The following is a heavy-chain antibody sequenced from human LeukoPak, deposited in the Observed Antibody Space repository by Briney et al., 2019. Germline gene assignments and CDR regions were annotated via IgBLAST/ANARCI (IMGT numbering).Heavy chain of an antibody. CDR3: ARAYSSSWYFNWFDP. V-gene: IGHV4-59*08. CDR2: IYYSGST. D-gene: IGHD6-13*01. J-gene: IGHJ5*02. CDR1: GGSISSYY. Sequence: PSETLSLTCTVSGGSISSYYWSWIRQPPGKGLEWIGYIYYSGSTNYNPSLKTRVTISVDTSKNQFSLKLSSVTAADTAVYYCARAYSSSWYFNWFDPWGQGTLVTVSS.